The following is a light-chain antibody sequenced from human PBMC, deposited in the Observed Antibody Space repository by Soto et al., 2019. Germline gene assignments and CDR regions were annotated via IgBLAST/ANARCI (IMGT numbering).Light chain of an antibody. J-gene: IGLJ3*02. CDR3: CSYTSSFSLVWV. V-gene: IGLV2-14*03. Sequence: QSALTQPASVSGSPGQSVTISCTGTRSDIGDSDYVSWYQQHPGKAPKLLIFEVNNRPSGVPTRFSGSKTGATASLTISGIQAEDEADYYCCSYTSSFSLVWVFGGGTKLTVL. CDR2: EVN. CDR1: RSDIGDSDY.